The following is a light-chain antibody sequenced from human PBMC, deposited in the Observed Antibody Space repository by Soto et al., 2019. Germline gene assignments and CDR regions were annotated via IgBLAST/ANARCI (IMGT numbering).Light chain of an antibody. CDR3: QQLNTFPIT. Sequence: EIVLTQSPATLSLSPGERATLSCRASQSVGSYLAWYQQKPGQAPRLLIYGASSRATGIPDRFSGSGSGTDFTLTISSLQPEDFATYYCQQLNTFPITFGQGTRLEIK. V-gene: IGKV3-11*01. J-gene: IGKJ5*01. CDR1: QSVGSY. CDR2: GAS.